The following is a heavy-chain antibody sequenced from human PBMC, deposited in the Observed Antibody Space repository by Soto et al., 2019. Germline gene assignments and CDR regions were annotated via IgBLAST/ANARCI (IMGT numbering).Heavy chain of an antibody. D-gene: IGHD6-19*01. CDR1: GGSISSGGYY. CDR3: NRAGAVAKFLAFDY. V-gene: IGHV4-31*03. CDR2: IYYSGST. J-gene: IGHJ4*02. Sequence: QVQLQESGPGLVKPSQTLSLTCTVSGGSISSGGYYWSWIRQHPGKGLEWIGYIYYSGSTYYNPSLKSRVTISVDTSKNQFSPKLSSVTAADTAVYYCNRAGAVAKFLAFDYWGQGTLVTVSS.